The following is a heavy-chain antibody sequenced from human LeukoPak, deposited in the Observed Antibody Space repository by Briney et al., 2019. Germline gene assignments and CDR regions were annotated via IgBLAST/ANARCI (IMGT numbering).Heavy chain of an antibody. Sequence: GGSLRLSCAASGFTFSSYWMHWVRQAPGKGLVWVSRINSDGSSTSYADSVKGRFTISRGNAKNTLYLQMNSLRAEDTAVYYCARVGYCSGGSCYFPTFDCWGQGTLVTVSS. CDR2: INSDGSST. CDR1: GFTFSSYW. V-gene: IGHV3-74*01. J-gene: IGHJ4*02. CDR3: ARVGYCSGGSCYFPTFDC. D-gene: IGHD2-15*01.